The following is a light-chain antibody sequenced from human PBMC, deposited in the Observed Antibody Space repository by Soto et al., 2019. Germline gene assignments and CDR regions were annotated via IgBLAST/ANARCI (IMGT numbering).Light chain of an antibody. CDR3: QTWGSGIVL. J-gene: IGLJ2*01. V-gene: IGLV4-69*01. Sequence: QLVLTQSPSASASLGASVKLTCTLSSGHSSYTIAWHQQHPEKGPRYLMRVNSDGRHYKGDGIPERFSGSSSGAERYLTISSLQSEDEADYYCQTWGSGIVLFGGGTKVTVL. CDR1: SGHSSYT. CDR2: VNSDGRH.